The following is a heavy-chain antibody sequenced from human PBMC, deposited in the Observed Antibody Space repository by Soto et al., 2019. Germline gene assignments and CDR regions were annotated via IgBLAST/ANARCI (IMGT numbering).Heavy chain of an antibody. J-gene: IGHJ5*02. Sequence: GGSLRLSCAISGFSVSSNYLSWVRKAPGKGLEWVSVHYSGGSTYYADSVQGRFTISRDKSNNTLYLQMRRVRAEDTAVYFCARHRHPRGTVGATSPLDPWGQGTQVTVSS. V-gene: IGHV3-53*01. CDR2: HYSGGST. D-gene: IGHD1-26*01. CDR1: GFSVSSNY. CDR3: ARHRHPRGTVGATSPLDP.